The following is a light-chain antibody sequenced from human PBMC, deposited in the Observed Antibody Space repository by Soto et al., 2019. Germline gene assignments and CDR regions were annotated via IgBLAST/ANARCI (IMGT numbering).Light chain of an antibody. Sequence: DIQMTQSPPSLSASVGDKVSITCRARQSVHTYLNWYQQKPGKAPQVLIFGASTLQSGVPSRFSGSGSGTNFTLTISSLQPEDFSTYFCQQSYSFPYTFGRGTKVDIK. CDR2: GAS. CDR1: QSVHTY. V-gene: IGKV1-39*01. J-gene: IGKJ2*01. CDR3: QQSYSFPYT.